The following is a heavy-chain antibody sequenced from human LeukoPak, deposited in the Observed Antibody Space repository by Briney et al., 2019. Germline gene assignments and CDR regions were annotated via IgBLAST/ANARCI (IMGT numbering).Heavy chain of an antibody. Sequence: GRSLRLSCAASGFTFSNYGMHWVRQAPGKGLEWVAVISYDGSNKYYADSVKGRFTISRDNSKNTLYLQMNSLRAEDTAVYYCAKGGSYYGWGQGTLVTVSS. V-gene: IGHV3-30*18. J-gene: IGHJ4*02. CDR2: ISYDGSNK. D-gene: IGHD3-10*01. CDR3: AKGGSYYG. CDR1: GFTFSNYG.